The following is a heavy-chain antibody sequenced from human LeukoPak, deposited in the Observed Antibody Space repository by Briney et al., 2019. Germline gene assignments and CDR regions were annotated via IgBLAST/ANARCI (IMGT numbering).Heavy chain of an antibody. J-gene: IGHJ4*02. CDR2: ISSSSSYI. CDR1: GFTFSNAW. V-gene: IGHV3-21*01. D-gene: IGHD3-10*01. CDR3: ARVVTMVRGVIAQFDY. Sequence: GGSLRLSCAASGFTFSNAWMSWVRQAPGKGLEWVSSISSSSSYIYYADSVKGRFTISRDNVKNSLYLQMNSLRAEDTAVYYCARVVTMVRGVIAQFDYWGQGTLVTVSS.